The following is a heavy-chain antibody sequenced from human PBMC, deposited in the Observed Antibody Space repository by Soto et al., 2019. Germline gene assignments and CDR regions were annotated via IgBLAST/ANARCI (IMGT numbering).Heavy chain of an antibody. J-gene: IGHJ4*01. Sequence: QVQLQESGPGLVKPSETLSLTCTVSGGSISDLYLSWTRQPPGKGLEWIGYGLRHEFVGTNPSLTTRVTISVDMSKRQFSLRLNSVTAADTAVYYCVAGPDHAKSAYWGQGTLVTVSS. V-gene: IGHV4-59*11. CDR3: VAGPDHAKSAY. CDR2: GLRHEFV. CDR1: GGSISDLY.